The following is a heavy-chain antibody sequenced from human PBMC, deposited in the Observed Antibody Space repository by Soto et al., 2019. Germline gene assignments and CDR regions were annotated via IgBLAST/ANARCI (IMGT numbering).Heavy chain of an antibody. J-gene: IGHJ3*02. Sequence: QVQLVESGGGVVQPGRSLRLSCAASGFTFSSYGMHWVRQAPGKGLEWVAVIWYDGSNKYYADSVKGRFTISRDNSKNTLYLQMNSLRAEDTAVYYCARSGAAYCGGDCHFSAFDIWGQGTMVTVSS. V-gene: IGHV3-33*01. CDR2: IWYDGSNK. CDR3: ARSGAAYCGGDCHFSAFDI. D-gene: IGHD2-21*02. CDR1: GFTFSSYG.